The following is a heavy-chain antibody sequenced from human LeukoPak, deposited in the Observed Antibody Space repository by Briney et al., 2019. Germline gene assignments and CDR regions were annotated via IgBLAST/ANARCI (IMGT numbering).Heavy chain of an antibody. CDR3: ASLYCSGGSCYLSGFDY. Sequence: PSETLSLTCTVSGGSISSSSYYWGWIRQPPGKGLEWIGSIYYSGSTYYNPSLKSRVTISVDTSKNQFSLTLSSVTAADTAVYYCASLYCSGGSCYLSGFDYWGQGTLVTVSS. CDR1: GGSISSSSYY. D-gene: IGHD2-15*01. V-gene: IGHV4-39*01. J-gene: IGHJ4*02. CDR2: IYYSGST.